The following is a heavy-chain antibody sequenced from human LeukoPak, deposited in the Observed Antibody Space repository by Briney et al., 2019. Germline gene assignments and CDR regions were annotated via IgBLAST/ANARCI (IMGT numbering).Heavy chain of an antibody. CDR1: GFTFSSYG. CDR2: TQYDGSYK. J-gene: IGHJ4*02. V-gene: IGHV3-30*02. D-gene: IGHD3-10*01. Sequence: GGSLRLSCAASGFTFSSYGMHWVRQAPGKGLEWVAFTQYDGSYKHYADSVKGRFTVSRDNSKNTLYLQMNSLRAEDTAVYYCAKYRSCYGSGIDYWGQGTLVTVSS. CDR3: AKYRSCYGSGIDY.